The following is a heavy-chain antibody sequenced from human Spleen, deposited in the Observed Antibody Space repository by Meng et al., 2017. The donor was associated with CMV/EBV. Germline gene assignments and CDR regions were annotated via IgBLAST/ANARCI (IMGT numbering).Heavy chain of an antibody. J-gene: IGHJ4*02. Sequence: SCKASGNSFTGYYMHWVRQAPGQGLEWVGWINPNSGGANSALKFQGRVTRNRDTSISTAYMELSSLRSDDTAVYYCACGSGTYSPDYWGQGTLVTVSS. CDR2: INPNSGGA. D-gene: IGHD3-10*01. CDR1: GNSFTGYY. CDR3: ACGSGTYSPDY. V-gene: IGHV1-2*02.